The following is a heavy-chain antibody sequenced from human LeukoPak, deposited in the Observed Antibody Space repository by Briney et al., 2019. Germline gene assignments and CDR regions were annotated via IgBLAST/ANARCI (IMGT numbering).Heavy chain of an antibody. CDR2: INHSGST. Sequence: PSETLSLTCAVYGGSFSGYYWSWIRQPPGKGLEWIGEINHSGSTNYNPSLKSRVTISVDTSKNQFSLKLSSVTAADTAVYYCARVRGWLQLRGYFQHWGQGTLVTVSS. J-gene: IGHJ1*01. CDR3: ARVRGWLQLRGYFQH. D-gene: IGHD5-24*01. CDR1: GGSFSGYY. V-gene: IGHV4-34*01.